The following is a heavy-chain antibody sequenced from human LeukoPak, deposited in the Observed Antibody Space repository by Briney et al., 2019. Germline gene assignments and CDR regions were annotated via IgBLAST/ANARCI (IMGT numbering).Heavy chain of an antibody. CDR1: GFTLSSFG. CDR3: AKELGKYYLDY. CDR2: ISYYGNNK. J-gene: IGHJ4*02. V-gene: IGHV3-33*05. Sequence: GGSLRLSCAASGFTLSSFGMHWVRQAPGKGLEWVAVISYYGNNKDYADSVKGRFTISRDNSKNMLYLQMNSLRAEDTAVYYCAKELGKYYLDYWGQGTLVTVSS. D-gene: IGHD7-27*01.